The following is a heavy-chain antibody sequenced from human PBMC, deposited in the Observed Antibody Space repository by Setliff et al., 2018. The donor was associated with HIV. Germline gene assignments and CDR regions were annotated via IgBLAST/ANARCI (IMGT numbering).Heavy chain of an antibody. V-gene: IGHV4-61*02. Sequence: PSETLSLTCTVSGGSISSASYYWSWIRQPAGKGLEWIGRIYTSGSTNYNPSLKSRVTISVDTSKNQFSLKLNSVTAADTAVYYCARAISPQYYGSSGYYLAWCQGTLVTVSS. CDR3: ARAISPQYYGSSGYYLA. J-gene: IGHJ5*02. D-gene: IGHD3-22*01. CDR1: GGSISSASYY. CDR2: IYTSGST.